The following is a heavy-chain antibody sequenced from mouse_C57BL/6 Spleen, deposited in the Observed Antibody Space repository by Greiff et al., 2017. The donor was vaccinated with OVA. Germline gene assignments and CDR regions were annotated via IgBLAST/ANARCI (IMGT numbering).Heavy chain of an antibody. CDR2: IYPGDGDT. CDR1: GYAFSSYW. J-gene: IGHJ2*01. CDR3: AKGGYGSSYLFYFDY. Sequence: VQLQESGAELVKPGASVKISCKASGYAFSSYWMNWVKQRPGKGLEWIGQIYPGDGDTNYNGKFKGKATLTADKSSSTAYMQLSSLTTEDSAVYFCAKGGYGSSYLFYFDYWGQGTTLTVSS. D-gene: IGHD1-1*01. V-gene: IGHV1-80*01.